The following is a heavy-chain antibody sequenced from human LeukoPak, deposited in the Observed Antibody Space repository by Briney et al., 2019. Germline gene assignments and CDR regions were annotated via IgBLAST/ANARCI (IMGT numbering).Heavy chain of an antibody. J-gene: IGHJ4*02. V-gene: IGHV3-23*01. CDR1: GFTFSSYA. Sequence: GGSLRLPCAASGFTFSSYAMSWVRQAPGKGLEWVSAISGSGGSTYYADSVKGRFTISRDNSKNTLYLQMNSLRAEDTAVYYCAKVSLLWFGEFLWGQGTLVTVSS. D-gene: IGHD3-10*01. CDR3: AKVSLLWFGEFL. CDR2: ISGSGGST.